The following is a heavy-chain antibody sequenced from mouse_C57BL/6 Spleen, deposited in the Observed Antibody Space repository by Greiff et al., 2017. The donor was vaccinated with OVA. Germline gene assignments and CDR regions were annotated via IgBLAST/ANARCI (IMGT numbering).Heavy chain of an antibody. V-gene: IGHV3-6*01. CDR2: ISYDGSN. Sequence: EVQLVESGPGLVKPSQSLSLTCTVPGFSIPSGYYWYWLRQFPGHQLELLGFISYDGSNNYNPSLHNQISITRDTSKNQFFLKLKSVTTEDTATYYCANDYYGSSYWYYYVWGTGTTVTVSS. D-gene: IGHD1-1*01. CDR1: GFSIPSGYY. J-gene: IGHJ1*03. CDR3: ANDYYGSSYWYYYV.